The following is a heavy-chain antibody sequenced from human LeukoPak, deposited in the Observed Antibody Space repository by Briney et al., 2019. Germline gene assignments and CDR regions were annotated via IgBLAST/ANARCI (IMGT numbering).Heavy chain of an antibody. CDR1: GGSISSYY. CDR3: AREDPPLY. CDR2: IYYSGST. J-gene: IGHJ4*02. Sequence: SETLSLTCTASGGSISSYYWSWIRQPPGKGLEWIAYIYYSGSTTYNPSLKSRVTISVDTSKNQFSLKLSSVTAADTAVYYCAREDPPLYWGQGTLVTVSS. V-gene: IGHV4-59*01.